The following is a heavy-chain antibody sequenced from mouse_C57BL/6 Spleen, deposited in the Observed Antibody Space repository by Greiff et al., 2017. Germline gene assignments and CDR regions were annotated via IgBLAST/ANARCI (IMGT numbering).Heavy chain of an antibody. CDR1: GFSLTSYG. CDR3: ATTVVAPYAMDY. Sequence: QVQLQQSGPGLVAPSQSLSITCTVSGFSLTSYGVHWVRQPPGKGLEWLVVIWSDGSPTYNSALKSRLSISKDNSKSQVFLKMNSLQTDDTAMYXCATTVVAPYAMDYWGQGTSVTGSS. D-gene: IGHD1-1*01. J-gene: IGHJ4*01. CDR2: IWSDGSP. V-gene: IGHV2-6*03.